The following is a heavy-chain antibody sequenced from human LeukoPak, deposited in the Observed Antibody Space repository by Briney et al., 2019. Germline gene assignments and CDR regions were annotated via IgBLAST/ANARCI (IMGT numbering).Heavy chain of an antibody. CDR3: AKIAVSGRSWGQNYAFDI. D-gene: IGHD6-19*01. CDR2: IYYSGST. Sequence: PSETLSLTCTVSGGSISSSSYYWGWIRQPPGKGLKWIGSIYYSGSTYYNPSLKSRVTISVDTSKNQFSLKLSSVTAADTAVYYCAKIAVSGRSWGQNYAFDIWGQGTMVTVSS. CDR1: GGSISSSSYY. V-gene: IGHV4-39*01. J-gene: IGHJ3*02.